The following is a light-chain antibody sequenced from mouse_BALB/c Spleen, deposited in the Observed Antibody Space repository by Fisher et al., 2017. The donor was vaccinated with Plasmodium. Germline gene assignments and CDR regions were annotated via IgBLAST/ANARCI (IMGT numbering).Light chain of an antibody. CDR3: LQYGEFPPT. V-gene: IGKV14-111*01. J-gene: IGKJ1*01. CDR2: RAN. Sequence: DIVKTQSPSSMYASLGERVTITCKASQDINSYLTWFQQKPGKSPKTLIYRANRLVDGVPSRFSGSGSGQDYSLTISSLEYEDMGIYYCLQYGEFPPTFGGGTTLEIK. CDR1: QDINSY.